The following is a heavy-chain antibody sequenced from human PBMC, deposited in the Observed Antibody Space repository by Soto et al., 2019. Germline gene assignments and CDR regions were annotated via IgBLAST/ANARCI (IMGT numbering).Heavy chain of an antibody. J-gene: IGHJ4*02. CDR1: GASMTTGGFS. CDR3: TRVSAAPLPLLYLDT. V-gene: IGHV4-30-2*01. D-gene: IGHD2-15*01. CDR2: GYHRAST. Sequence: SETLSLTCAVSGASMTTGGFSWTWVRQPHGGGLEWIGHGYHRASTQYNPSLKGRVSISADTSRSLFSLRLPSLTAADTAVSFCTRVSAAPLPLLYLDTWDQGTPVTLYS.